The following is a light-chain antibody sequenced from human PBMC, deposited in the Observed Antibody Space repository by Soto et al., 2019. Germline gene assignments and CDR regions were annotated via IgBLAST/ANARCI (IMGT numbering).Light chain of an antibody. CDR3: QQRSNWPIT. Sequence: EVVLTQSPATLSLSPGEGATLSCRVSQSISSYLAWYQQKPGQAPRLLIYDASNRATGIPARFSGSGSGTDFTLTIISLEPEDFALYYCQQRSNWPITFGQGTRLEIK. CDR2: DAS. CDR1: QSISSY. J-gene: IGKJ5*01. V-gene: IGKV3-11*01.